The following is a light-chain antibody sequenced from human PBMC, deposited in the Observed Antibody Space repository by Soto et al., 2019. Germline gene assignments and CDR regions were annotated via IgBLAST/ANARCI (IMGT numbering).Light chain of an antibody. V-gene: IGKV1-5*01. CDR1: QTISRW. CDR2: TAS. Sequence: DIQMTQSPSSLSASVGDTVTITCRASQTISRWLAWYQQKPGKAPRLLIYTASTLESGVPSRFSASGSGTEFTLTISSLHPDDFATYYCQEYNNYWTLGQGTKLDIK. J-gene: IGKJ1*01. CDR3: QEYNNYWT.